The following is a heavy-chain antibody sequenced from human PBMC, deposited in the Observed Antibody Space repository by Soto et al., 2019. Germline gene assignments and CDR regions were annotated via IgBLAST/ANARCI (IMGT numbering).Heavy chain of an antibody. V-gene: IGHV3-23*01. CDR1: GFTFSSYA. CDR3: AKAYYYDSSGYYLGGAFDI. D-gene: IGHD3-22*01. J-gene: IGHJ3*02. CDR2: ISGSGGST. Sequence: SXGSLKVSCSASGFTFSSYAMSWVRQAPGKGLEWVSAISGSGGSTYYADSVKGRFTISRDNSKNTLYLQMNSLRAEDTAVYYCAKAYYYDSSGYYLGGAFDISGQGTMVTVS.